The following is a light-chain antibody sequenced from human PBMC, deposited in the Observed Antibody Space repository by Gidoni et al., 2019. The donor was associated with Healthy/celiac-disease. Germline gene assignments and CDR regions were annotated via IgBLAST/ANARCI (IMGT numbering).Light chain of an antibody. CDR2: GNS. J-gene: IGLJ3*02. CDR3: QSYDSSLSGSGV. CDR1: SSNIGAGYD. Sequence: QSVLTHPPSVSGAPGQRVTIPCTGSSSNIGAGYDVHWYQQLPGTAPKLLIYGNSNRPSGVPDRFSGSKSGTSASLATTGLQAEDEADYYCQSYDSSLSGSGVFGGGTKLTVL. V-gene: IGLV1-40*01.